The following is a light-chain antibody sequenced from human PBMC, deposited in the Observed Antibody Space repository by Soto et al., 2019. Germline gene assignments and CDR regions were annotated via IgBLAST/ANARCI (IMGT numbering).Light chain of an antibody. Sequence: QSALTQPPSASGSPGQSVTISCTGTSSDVGGYNYVSWYQQHPGKAPKLIICEVSKRPSGVPDRFSGSKSGNTASLTVSGLQADDEADYYCSSYAGSNNFVFGTATKLTVL. CDR3: SSYAGSNNFV. V-gene: IGLV2-8*01. CDR1: SSDVGGYNY. CDR2: EVS. J-gene: IGLJ1*01.